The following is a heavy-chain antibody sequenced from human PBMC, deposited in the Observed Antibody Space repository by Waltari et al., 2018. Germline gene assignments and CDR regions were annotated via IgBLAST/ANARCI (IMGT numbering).Heavy chain of an antibody. Sequence: EVQLVESGGGLVQPGGSLRLSCAASGFTFSSYDMHWVRQATGKGLEWVSAIGTAGDTYYPGSVKGRFTISRENAKNSLYLQMNSLRAGDTAVYYCARGGYYDSSGYPDYWGQGTLVTVSS. D-gene: IGHD3-22*01. CDR1: GFTFSSYD. J-gene: IGHJ4*02. CDR2: IGTAGDT. CDR3: ARGGYYDSSGYPDY. V-gene: IGHV3-13*01.